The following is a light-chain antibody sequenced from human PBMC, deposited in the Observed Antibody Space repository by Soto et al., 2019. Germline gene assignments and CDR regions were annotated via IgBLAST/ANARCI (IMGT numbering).Light chain of an antibody. CDR3: SSYTSSNTLEV. CDR1: SRDVGGSNY. V-gene: IGLV2-14*01. J-gene: IGLJ1*01. Sequence: QSALIQPASVSGSPGQSITISCTGTSRDVGGSNYVSWYQHHPHRAPKLLIYEVSYRPSGVSSRFSGSKSGNTASLTISGLQAEVDADYYCSSYTSSNTLEVFGVGTKVTVL. CDR2: EVS.